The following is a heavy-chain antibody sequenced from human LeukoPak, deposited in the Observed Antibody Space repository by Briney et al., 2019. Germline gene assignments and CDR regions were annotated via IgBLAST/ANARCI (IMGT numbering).Heavy chain of an antibody. Sequence: GGSLRLSCAASGFTFSSYAMSWVRQAPGKGLEWVSAISGSGGSTYYADSVKGRFTISRDNSKNTLYLQMNSLRAEDTAAYYCATLEYSSSSTFSYFDYWGQGTLVTVSS. J-gene: IGHJ4*02. CDR2: ISGSGGST. V-gene: IGHV3-23*01. CDR1: GFTFSSYA. D-gene: IGHD6-6*01. CDR3: ATLEYSSSSTFSYFDY.